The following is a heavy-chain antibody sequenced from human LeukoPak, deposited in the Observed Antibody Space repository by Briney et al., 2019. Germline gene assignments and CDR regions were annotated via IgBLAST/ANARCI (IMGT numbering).Heavy chain of an antibody. V-gene: IGHV5-51*01. Sequence: GESLKISCKGSGYGFTTYWIGWVRQMPGKGLEWMGIIYPDDSDTRYSPSFQGLVTISADKSISTAFLQWSSLKASDTAMYYCASSIAAAGTGTYYFDYWGQGTLVTVSS. CDR3: ASSIAAAGTGTYYFDY. D-gene: IGHD6-13*01. CDR2: IYPDDSDT. CDR1: GYGFTTYW. J-gene: IGHJ4*02.